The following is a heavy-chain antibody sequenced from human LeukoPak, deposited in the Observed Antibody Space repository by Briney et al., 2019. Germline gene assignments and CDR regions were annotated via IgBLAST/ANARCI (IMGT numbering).Heavy chain of an antibody. CDR1: GGSFRGYY. V-gene: IGHV4-34*01. CDR3: ARGIRKGIAAAGY. CDR2: INHSGST. J-gene: IGHJ4*02. D-gene: IGHD6-13*01. Sequence: SETLSLTCAVYGGSFRGYYWSWIRQPPGKGLEWIGEINHSGSTNYNPSLKSRVTISVDTSKNQFSLKLSSVTAADTAVYYCARGIRKGIAAAGYWGQGTLVTVSS.